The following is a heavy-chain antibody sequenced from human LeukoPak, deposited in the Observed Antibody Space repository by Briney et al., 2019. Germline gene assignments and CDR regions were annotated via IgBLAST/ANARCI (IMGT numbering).Heavy chain of an antibody. Sequence: SETLSLTCTVSGGSISSYYWSWIRQPPGEGLEWIGYIYYSGSTNYNPSLKSRVAISVDTSKNQFSLKLSSVTAADTAVYYCARHLGDYYDSSGSFDYWGQGTLVTVSS. V-gene: IGHV4-59*08. CDR1: GGSISSYY. CDR2: IYYSGST. CDR3: ARHLGDYYDSSGSFDY. J-gene: IGHJ4*02. D-gene: IGHD3-22*01.